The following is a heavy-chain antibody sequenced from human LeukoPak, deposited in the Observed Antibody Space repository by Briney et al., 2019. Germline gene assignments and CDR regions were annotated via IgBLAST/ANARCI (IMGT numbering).Heavy chain of an antibody. J-gene: IGHJ6*02. CDR3: ARAPPDYYYYYGMDV. CDR1: VGSLRSDH. V-gene: IGHV4-59*01. CDR2: IYYSGST. Sequence: SETSSLTSSVHVGSLRSDHWSSIRQPPGKVLGNIGYIYYSGSTNYNPSRKSRVTISVDTSKNQFSLKLSSVTAADTAVYYCARAPPDYYYYYGMDVWGQGTTVTVSS.